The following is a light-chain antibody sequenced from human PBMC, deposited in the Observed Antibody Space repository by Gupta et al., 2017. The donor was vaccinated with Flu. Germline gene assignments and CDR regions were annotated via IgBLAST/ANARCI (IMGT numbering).Light chain of an antibody. CDR2: EVN. CDR1: SSDVGSYNF. Sequence: QSALAQPPSASGSPGQSVTISCTGTSSDVGSYNFVSWYQQHPGKAPKLMIYEVNKRPSGVPDRFSGSKSGNTASLTVSGLQPEDEADYYCSSYAGSNNLVFGGGTKLTVL. V-gene: IGLV2-8*01. CDR3: SSYAGSNNLV. J-gene: IGLJ2*01.